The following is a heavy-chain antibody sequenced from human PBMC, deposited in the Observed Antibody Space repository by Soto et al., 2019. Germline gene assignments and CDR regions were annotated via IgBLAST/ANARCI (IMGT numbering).Heavy chain of an antibody. V-gene: IGHV4-59*08. CDR1: GGSISSYY. CDR2: IYYSGGT. CDR3: ARRYGDYFDY. Sequence: SETLSLTCTVFGGSISSYYRSWIRQPPGKGLEWIGYIYYSGGTNYNPSLKSRVTISVATSKNQFSLKLSSVTAADTAVYYCARRYGDYFDYWGQGTLVTVSS. D-gene: IGHD4-17*01. J-gene: IGHJ4*02.